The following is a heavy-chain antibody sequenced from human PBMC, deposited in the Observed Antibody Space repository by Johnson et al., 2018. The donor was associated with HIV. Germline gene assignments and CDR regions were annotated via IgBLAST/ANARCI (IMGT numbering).Heavy chain of an antibody. V-gene: IGHV3-30*02. D-gene: IGHD7-27*01. CDR2: TRHDGSNK. Sequence: QVQLVESGGGVVQPGGSLRLSCAASEFTFSNYAMHWVRQAPGKGLEWVAFTRHDGSNKYYADSVEGRFTISRDNSDNTLYLQMNRLRAEDTAVYFCAKDRTNWGYDAFDVWGQGTTVTVSS. J-gene: IGHJ3*01. CDR1: EFTFSNYA. CDR3: AKDRTNWGYDAFDV.